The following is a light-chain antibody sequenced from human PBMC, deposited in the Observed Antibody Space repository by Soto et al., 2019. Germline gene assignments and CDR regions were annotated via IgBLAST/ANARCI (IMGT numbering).Light chain of an antibody. CDR3: ASYTSTINRV. Sequence: QSALTQPASVSGSPGQSISISCTGTTSDIGGYDYVSWYQQHPGKAPKLIIYGVSNRPSGVSDRFSGSKSGNTASLTISGLQADDEAHYYCASYTSTINRVFGGGTKLTVL. J-gene: IGLJ3*02. CDR1: TSDIGGYDY. V-gene: IGLV2-14*01. CDR2: GVS.